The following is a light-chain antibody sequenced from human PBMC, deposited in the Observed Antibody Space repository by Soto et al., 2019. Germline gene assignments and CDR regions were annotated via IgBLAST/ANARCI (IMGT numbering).Light chain of an antibody. CDR1: SSDVGGYNY. Sequence: QSALTQPASVSGSPGPSITISCTGTSSDVGGYNYVSWYQHHPGKAPKLMIYEDSNRPSGVSNRFSGSKSGNTASLTISGLQAEDEADYYCSSYKSSSTVFGGGTKVTVL. CDR3: SSYKSSSTV. J-gene: IGLJ2*01. CDR2: EDS. V-gene: IGLV2-14*01.